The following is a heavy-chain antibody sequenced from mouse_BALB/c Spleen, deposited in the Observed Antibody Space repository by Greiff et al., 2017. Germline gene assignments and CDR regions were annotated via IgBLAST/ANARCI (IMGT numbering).Heavy chain of an antibody. Sequence: VQLQQSGAELVRSGASVKLSCTASGFNIKDYYMHWVKQRPEQGLEWIGRIDPANGNTKYDPKFQGKATITADTSSNTAYLQLSSLTSEDTAVYYCARGFITTANYFDYWGQGTTLTVSS. CDR1: GFNIKDYY. V-gene: IGHV14-3*02. CDR3: ARGFITTANYFDY. D-gene: IGHD1-2*01. CDR2: IDPANGNT. J-gene: IGHJ2*01.